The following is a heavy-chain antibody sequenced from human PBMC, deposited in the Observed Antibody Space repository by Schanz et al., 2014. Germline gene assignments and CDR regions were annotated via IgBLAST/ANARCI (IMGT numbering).Heavy chain of an antibody. CDR3: AKIERNED. J-gene: IGHJ4*02. CDR2: INTGVNT. CDR1: GFNSDDYA. V-gene: IGHV3-23*04. D-gene: IGHD1-1*01. Sequence: EVQVVESGGGLVQPGGSLRLSCTASGFNSDDYAMTWVRQAPGKGLEWVSAINTGVNTYYADSVRGRFTMSRDNSKNTLYLQMNSLRAEDTAVYFCAKIERNEDWGQGTLVTVSS.